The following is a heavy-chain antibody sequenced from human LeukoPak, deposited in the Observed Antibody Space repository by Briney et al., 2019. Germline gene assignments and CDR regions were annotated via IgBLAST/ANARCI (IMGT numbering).Heavy chain of an antibody. Sequence: SETLSLTCAVYGGSFSGYYWSWIRQPPGKGLEWIGEINHSGSTNYNPSLKSRVTISVDTSKNQFSLKLSSVTAADTAVYYCASRHRWSGYSYFWGQGTLVTASS. CDR1: GGSFSGYY. CDR3: ASRHRWSGYSYF. J-gene: IGHJ4*02. D-gene: IGHD5-18*01. V-gene: IGHV4-34*01. CDR2: INHSGST.